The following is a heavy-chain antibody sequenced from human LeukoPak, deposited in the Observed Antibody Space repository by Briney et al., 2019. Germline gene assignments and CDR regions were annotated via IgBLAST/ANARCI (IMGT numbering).Heavy chain of an antibody. CDR3: ARAAVEMATIGTLG. CDR2: ISSSSSYI. CDR1: GFTFSSYS. V-gene: IGHV3-21*01. Sequence: GGSLRLSCAASGFTFSSYSMNWVRQAPGKGLEWVSSISSSSSYIYYADSVKGRFTISRDNAKNSLYLQMDSLRAEDTAVYYCARAAVEMATIGTLGWGQGTLVTVSS. D-gene: IGHD5-24*01. J-gene: IGHJ4*02.